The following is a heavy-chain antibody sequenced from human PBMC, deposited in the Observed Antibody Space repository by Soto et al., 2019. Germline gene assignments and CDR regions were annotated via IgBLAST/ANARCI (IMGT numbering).Heavy chain of an antibody. Sequence: PSQTLSLTCVISGDSVSSNSAGWNWIRQSPSRGLEWLGRTYYKSKWNNDYALSVKSRITINPDTSKNQFSLHLYSVNPEDTAVYYCKGITWFRGRDVWGQGTPVAFSS. V-gene: IGHV6-1*01. D-gene: IGHD3-10*01. J-gene: IGHJ6*01. CDR2: TYYKSKWNN. CDR1: GDSVSSNSAG. CDR3: KGITWFRGRDV.